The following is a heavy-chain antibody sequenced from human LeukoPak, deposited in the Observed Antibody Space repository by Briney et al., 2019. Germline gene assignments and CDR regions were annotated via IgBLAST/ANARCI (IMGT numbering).Heavy chain of an antibody. CDR2: ISTYDGNT. Sequence: GASVKVSCKASGYTFPIYGINWVRQAPGQGLEWRGWISTYDGNTYYAQMLEGRVTMTRDTSTSTAYMELRSVRSDDTAVYYCARDGGRSIAARPGFDYWGQGTLVTVSS. V-gene: IGHV1-18*01. CDR3: ARDGGRSIAARPGFDY. CDR1: GYTFPIYG. D-gene: IGHD6-6*01. J-gene: IGHJ4*02.